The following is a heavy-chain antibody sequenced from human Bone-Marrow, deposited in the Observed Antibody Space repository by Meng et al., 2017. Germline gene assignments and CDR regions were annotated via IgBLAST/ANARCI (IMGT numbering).Heavy chain of an antibody. CDR2: INPNSGGT. V-gene: IGHV1-2*06. CDR1: GYSFTAYY. Sequence: ASVKVSCKASGYSFTAYYVHWVRQAPGQGLEWMGRINPNSGGTNYAQKFQGRVTMTRDTSISTAYMELSRLRSDDTAVYYCARAPRESWFDPWGQGTLVTVSS. J-gene: IGHJ5*02. CDR3: ARAPRESWFDP.